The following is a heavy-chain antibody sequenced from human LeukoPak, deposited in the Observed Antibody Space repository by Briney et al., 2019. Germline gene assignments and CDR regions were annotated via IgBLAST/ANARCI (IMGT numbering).Heavy chain of an antibody. D-gene: IGHD3-16*02. V-gene: IGHV3-23*01. J-gene: IGHJ4*02. CDR3: AKPLYPNYDYVWGSYRSPFDY. CDR2: ISGTGGST. Sequence: GASLRLSCAASGLTFSSYAMTWVRQAPGKGLEWLSSISGTGGSTFYADSVKGRSTISRDNSKNTLYLQMNSLSAEDTAVYYCAKPLYPNYDYVWGSYRSPFDYWGQGILVTVSS. CDR1: GLTFSSYA.